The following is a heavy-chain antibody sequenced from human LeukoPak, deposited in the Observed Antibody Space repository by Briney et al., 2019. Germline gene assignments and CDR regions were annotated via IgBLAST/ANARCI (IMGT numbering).Heavy chain of an antibody. Sequence: SVKVSCKASGGTFISYAISWVRQAPGQGLEWMGRIIPIFGTANYAQKFQGRVTITTDESTSTAYMELSSLRSEDTAVYYCAVREAGYYYDSSGYYGYWGQGTLVTVSS. D-gene: IGHD3-22*01. CDR3: AVREAGYYYDSSGYYGY. CDR2: IIPIFGTA. CDR1: GGTFISYA. J-gene: IGHJ4*02. V-gene: IGHV1-69*05.